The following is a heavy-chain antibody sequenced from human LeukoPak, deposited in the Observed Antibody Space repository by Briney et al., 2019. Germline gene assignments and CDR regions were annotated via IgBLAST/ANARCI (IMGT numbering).Heavy chain of an antibody. V-gene: IGHV3-48*04. CDR3: ARDSIVRGVLSSIY. J-gene: IGHJ4*02. D-gene: IGHD3-10*01. Sequence: GESLRLSCAASGFTFSSYSMNWVRQAPGKGLEWVSYISSSSSTISYADSVKGRFTISRDNAKNSLYLQMTSLRAEDTAVYYCARDSIVRGVLSSIYWGQGTLVTVSS. CDR2: ISSSSSTI. CDR1: GFTFSSYS.